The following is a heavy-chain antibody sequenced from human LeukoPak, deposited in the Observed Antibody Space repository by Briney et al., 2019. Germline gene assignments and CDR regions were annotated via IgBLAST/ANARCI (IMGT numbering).Heavy chain of an antibody. CDR1: GGSFSGYY. V-gene: IGHV4-34*01. CDR3: ARDVVAARPDGFDY. Sequence: SETLSLTCAVYGGSFSGYYWSWIRQPPGKGLEWIGEINHSGSTNYNPSLKSRVTISVDTSKNQFSLKLSSVTAADTAVYYCARDVVAARPDGFDYWGQGTLVTVSS. J-gene: IGHJ4*02. D-gene: IGHD6-6*01. CDR2: INHSGST.